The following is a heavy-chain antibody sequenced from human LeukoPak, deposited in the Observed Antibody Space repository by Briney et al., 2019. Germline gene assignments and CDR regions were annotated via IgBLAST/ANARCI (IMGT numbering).Heavy chain of an antibody. CDR3: ARDVLLWFGEEDWFDP. CDR1: GYTFTSYD. J-gene: IGHJ5*02. CDR2: INPSGGST. V-gene: IGHV1-46*03. D-gene: IGHD3-10*01. Sequence: ASVKVSCKASGYTFTSYDINWVRQAPGQGLEWMGIINPSGGSTSYAQKFQGRVTMTRDTSTSTVYMELSSLRSEDTAVYYCARDVLLWFGEEDWFDPWGQGTLVTVSS.